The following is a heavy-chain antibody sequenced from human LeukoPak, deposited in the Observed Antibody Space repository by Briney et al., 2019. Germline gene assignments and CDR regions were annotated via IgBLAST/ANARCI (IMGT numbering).Heavy chain of an antibody. CDR3: ATQPEGPMPAAIRYFDY. CDR2: ISGSGGST. Sequence: PGGSLRLSCAASGFTFSSYAMSWVRQAPGKGLEWVSAISGSGGSTYYADSVKGRFTISRDNSKNTLYLQMNSLRAEDTAVYYCATQPEGPMPAAIRYFDYWGQGTLVTVSS. D-gene: IGHD2-2*01. CDR1: GFTFSSYA. J-gene: IGHJ4*02. V-gene: IGHV3-23*01.